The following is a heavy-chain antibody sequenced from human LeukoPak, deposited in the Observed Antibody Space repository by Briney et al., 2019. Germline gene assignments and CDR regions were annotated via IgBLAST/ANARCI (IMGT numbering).Heavy chain of an antibody. CDR1: GGSISSYC. Sequence: SETLSLTCTVSGGSISSYCWSWIRQPPGKGLEWIGYIYYSGSTNYNPSLKSRVTISVDTSKNQFSLKLSSVTAADTAVYYCARVSGGSYSIVDYYGMDVWGQGTTVTVSS. J-gene: IGHJ6*02. D-gene: IGHD1-26*01. CDR3: ARVSGGSYSIVDYYGMDV. CDR2: IYYSGST. V-gene: IGHV4-59*01.